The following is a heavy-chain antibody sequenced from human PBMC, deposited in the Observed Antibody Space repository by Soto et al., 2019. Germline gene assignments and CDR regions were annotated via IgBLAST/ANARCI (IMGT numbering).Heavy chain of an antibody. V-gene: IGHV4-39*02. D-gene: IGHD2-15*01. CDR2: VYASGGA. J-gene: IGHJ5*01. Sequence: SETLSLTCAVSGVSIHNSHSFWGWIRQPPGKGLEFIGSVYASGGAYHNPSFKGRVTISVDTSTNQLSLRLNSVTAADTAVYFCGRVVEGATRHTDFDSWGQGXLVTVYS. CDR1: GVSIHNSHSF. CDR3: GRVVEGATRHTDFDS.